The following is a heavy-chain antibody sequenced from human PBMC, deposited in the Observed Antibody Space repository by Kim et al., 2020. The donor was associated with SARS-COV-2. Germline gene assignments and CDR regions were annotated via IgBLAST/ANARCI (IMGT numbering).Heavy chain of an antibody. CDR2: IIPILGIA. J-gene: IGHJ3*02. D-gene: IGHD1-26*01. CDR1: GGTFSSYA. Sequence: SVKVSCKASGGTFSSYAISWVRQAPGQGLEWMGRIIPILGIANYAQKFQGRVTITADKSTSTAYMELSSLRSEDTAVYYCANLPVGARDSIHAFDIWGQGTMVTVSS. CDR3: ANLPVGARDSIHAFDI. V-gene: IGHV1-69*04.